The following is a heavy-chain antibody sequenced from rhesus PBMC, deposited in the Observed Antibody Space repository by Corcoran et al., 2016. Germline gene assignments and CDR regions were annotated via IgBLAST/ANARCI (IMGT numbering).Heavy chain of an antibody. V-gene: IGHV4-80*01. D-gene: IGHD3-3*01. J-gene: IGHJ4*01. CDR2: SNGNRGST. CDR3: ARVLLYTFDY. Sequence: QLQLQASGPGLVKPSESLSLTCTFPCASIRRISWSWTRPPPGKGLEWIGESNGNRGSTNYNPSLKSRVTISRDTSKNQFALKLSSVTAADTAVYFCARVLLYTFDYWGQGVLVTVSS. CDR1: CASIRRIS.